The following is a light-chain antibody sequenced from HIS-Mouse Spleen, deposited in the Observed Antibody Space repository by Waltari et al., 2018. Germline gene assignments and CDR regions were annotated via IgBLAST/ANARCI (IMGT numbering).Light chain of an antibody. CDR3: CSYAGSSFVV. Sequence: QSALTQPASVSGSPGQSITISCTGTSSDVGSYNLVSWYQQHPGKAPKLMIYEGSKRPSGFSNRFSGSKSGNTASRTISGLQAEDEADYYCCSYAGSSFVVFGGGTKLTVL. CDR1: SSDVGSYNL. J-gene: IGLJ2*01. V-gene: IGLV2-23*01. CDR2: EGS.